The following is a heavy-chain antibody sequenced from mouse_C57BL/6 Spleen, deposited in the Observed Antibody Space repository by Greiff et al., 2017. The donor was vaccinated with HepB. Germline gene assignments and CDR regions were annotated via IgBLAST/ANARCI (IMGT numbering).Heavy chain of an antibody. CDR3: ARDRPYYGSSFDYFDY. CDR1: GYSITSCYY. Sequence: EVQLQESGPGLVKPSQSLSLTCSVTGYSITSCYYWNWIRQFPGNKLECMGYISYDGSNNYNPSLKNRISITRDTSKNQLYLKLNSVTTEDTATYYCARDRPYYGSSFDYFDYGGKGTTLTVSS. V-gene: IGHV3-6*01. J-gene: IGHJ2*01. D-gene: IGHD1-1*01. CDR2: ISYDGSN.